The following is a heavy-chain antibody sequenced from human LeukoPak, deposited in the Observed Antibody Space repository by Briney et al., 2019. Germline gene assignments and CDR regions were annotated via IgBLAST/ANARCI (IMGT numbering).Heavy chain of an antibody. CDR1: GGSFSGFS. CDR3: ARCDSGGWFFDS. J-gene: IGHJ5*01. V-gene: IGHV4-34*10. CDR2: INQSGST. Sequence: PSETLSLTCEASGGSFSGFSWNWIRQPPGKGLEWLGEINQSGSTKYTPSLKSRVTISIDTSKSQFYLQMNSMTAEDTAVYYCARCDSGGWFFDSWGQGALVTVSS. D-gene: IGHD6-19*01.